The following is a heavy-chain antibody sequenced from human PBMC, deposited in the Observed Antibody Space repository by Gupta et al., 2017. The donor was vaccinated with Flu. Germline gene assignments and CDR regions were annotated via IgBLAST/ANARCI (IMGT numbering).Heavy chain of an antibody. D-gene: IGHD4-17*01. CDR2: INPDGSST. V-gene: IGHV3-74*03. CDR3: ATVTSVC. CDR1: SSY. J-gene: IGHJ4*02. Sequence: SSYLQWVRQAPGKGLVWVSRINPDGSSTTYAESVKGRFTISRDNAKNTLYLQMNSLGDDDTAVYYCATVTSVCWGQGTLVTVSS.